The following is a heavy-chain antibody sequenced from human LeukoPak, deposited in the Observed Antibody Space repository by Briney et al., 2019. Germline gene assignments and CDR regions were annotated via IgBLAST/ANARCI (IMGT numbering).Heavy chain of an antibody. Sequence: SETLSLTCTVSGGSITSHYWSWIRQPPGKRLEWIGYFYHSGSTDYNPSLRGRVTISRDKSKNQFSLNLTSVTAADTAVYFCASGDSYFFDYWGQGILVTVSS. D-gene: IGHD2-21*02. CDR3: ASGDSYFFDY. V-gene: IGHV4-59*11. CDR2: FYHSGST. J-gene: IGHJ4*02. CDR1: GGSITSHY.